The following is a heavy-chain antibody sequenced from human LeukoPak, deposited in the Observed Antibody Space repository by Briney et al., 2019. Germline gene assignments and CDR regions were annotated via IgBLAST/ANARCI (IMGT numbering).Heavy chain of an antibody. Sequence: PGGSLRLSCAASGFTFDDYAMHWVRQAPGKGLEWVSGISWNSGSIGYADSVKGRFTISRDNAKNSLYLQMNSLRAEDTALYYCAKDAGLRGYQLYYYYMDVWGKGTTVTISS. CDR1: GFTFDDYA. CDR2: ISWNSGSI. CDR3: AKDAGLRGYQLYYYYMDV. V-gene: IGHV3-9*01. D-gene: IGHD2-2*01. J-gene: IGHJ6*03.